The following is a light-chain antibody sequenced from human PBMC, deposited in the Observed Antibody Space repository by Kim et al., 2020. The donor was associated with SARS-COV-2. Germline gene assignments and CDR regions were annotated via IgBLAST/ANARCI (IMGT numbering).Light chain of an antibody. CDR3: QTWGSGIAV. CDR1: AGHNNYA. Sequence: ASAKLTCTLSAGHNNYAIAWLQQQPGKGPRYLMRLYSDGRHTKGDGIPDRFSGSTSGSEYSLTISSLQSEDEADYYCQTWGSGIAVFGGGTQLTVL. CDR2: LYSDGRH. V-gene: IGLV4-69*01. J-gene: IGLJ2*01.